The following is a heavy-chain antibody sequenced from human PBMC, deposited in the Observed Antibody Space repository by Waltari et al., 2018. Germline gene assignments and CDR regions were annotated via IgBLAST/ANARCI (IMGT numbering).Heavy chain of an antibody. CDR1: GFSLSKYA. J-gene: IGHJ4*02. Sequence: QVQLVESGGGVVQSGRSLRLSCAASGFSLSKYAVHWVRQAPGKGLAGCGVTSPDGFNKYYADSVQGRFTISRDRSLQMSALRSEDTAVYYCARGGSDRAPLDYWGRGTLVTVSS. D-gene: IGHD1-1*01. V-gene: IGHV3-30*15. CDR2: TSPDGFNK. CDR3: ARGGSDRAPLDY.